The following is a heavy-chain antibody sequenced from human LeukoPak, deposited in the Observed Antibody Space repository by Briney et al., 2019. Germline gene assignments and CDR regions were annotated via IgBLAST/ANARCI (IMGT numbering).Heavy chain of an antibody. J-gene: IGHJ4*02. V-gene: IGHV3-33*06. CDR2: IWYDGSNK. CDR3: AKGSGSLDY. CDR1: GFTFSSYG. D-gene: IGHD3-10*01. Sequence: GGSLRLSCAASGFTFSSYGMHWVRQAPGKGLEGVAVIWYDGSNKYYADSVKGRFTISRDNSKNTLYLQMNSLRAEDTAVYYCAKGSGSLDYWGQGTLVTVSS.